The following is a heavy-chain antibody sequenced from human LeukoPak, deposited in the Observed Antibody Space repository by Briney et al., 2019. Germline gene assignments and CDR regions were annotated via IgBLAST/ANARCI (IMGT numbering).Heavy chain of an antibody. J-gene: IGHJ5*02. CDR1: GYTFTTHW. V-gene: IGHV5-51*01. Sequence: GESLKISCKASGYTFTTHWIGWVRPMPGQGLEWMGIIYPGDSDTRYSPSFQGQVTISADKSISTAYLRWSSLKASDTAMYYCVRHSRIVGATTDWFDPWGQGTLVTVSS. CDR3: VRHSRIVGATTDWFDP. CDR2: IYPGDSDT. D-gene: IGHD1-26*01.